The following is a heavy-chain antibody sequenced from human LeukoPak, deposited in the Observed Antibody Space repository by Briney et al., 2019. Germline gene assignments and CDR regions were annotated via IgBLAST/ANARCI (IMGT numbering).Heavy chain of an antibody. CDR2: ITGSSGGT. V-gene: IGHV3-23*01. Sequence: GGSLRLSCAASGFTFSSYAMSWVRQAPGQGLAWVSTITGSSGGTYYADSVKGRFTVSRDNSKNTLYLQMNSLRAEDTAVYYCAKLVGPTTPFDYWGQGTLVIVSS. D-gene: IGHD1-26*01. CDR3: AKLVGPTTPFDY. J-gene: IGHJ4*02. CDR1: GFTFSSYA.